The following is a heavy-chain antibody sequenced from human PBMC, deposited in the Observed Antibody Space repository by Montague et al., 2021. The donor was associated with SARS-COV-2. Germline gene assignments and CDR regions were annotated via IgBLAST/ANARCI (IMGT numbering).Heavy chain of an antibody. Sequence: SLRLSCAASGFTFSFYAMHWFRQAPGKGLEWVAVISYDGSNKYYADSVRGRFTISRDNSKTTLYLQMNSLRAEDTAVYYCAREGLTGNLAHFDYWGQGTLVTVSA. CDR2: ISYDGSNK. J-gene: IGHJ4*02. D-gene: IGHD1-14*01. CDR1: GFTFSFYA. CDR3: AREGLTGNLAHFDY. V-gene: IGHV3-30-3*01.